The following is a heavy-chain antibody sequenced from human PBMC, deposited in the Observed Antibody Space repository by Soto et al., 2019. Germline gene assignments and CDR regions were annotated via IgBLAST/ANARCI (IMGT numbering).Heavy chain of an antibody. CDR1: GFTFSNAW. J-gene: IGHJ5*02. Sequence: GGSLRLSCAASGFTFSNAWMSWVRQAPEKGLEWVGRIKSKNDGGTTDYAAPVKGRFTISRDDSKNTLYLQMNSLKTEDTAVYYCTTGYGSGSYGARFDPWGQGTLVTVSS. V-gene: IGHV3-15*01. D-gene: IGHD3-10*01. CDR2: IKSKNDGGTT. CDR3: TTGYGSGSYGARFDP.